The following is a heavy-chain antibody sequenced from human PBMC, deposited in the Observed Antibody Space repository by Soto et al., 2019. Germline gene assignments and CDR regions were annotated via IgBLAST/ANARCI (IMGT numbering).Heavy chain of an antibody. CDR3: AVTFKAWGYGSGSGPAFDI. V-gene: IGHV3-74*01. CDR1: GFTFSSYW. J-gene: IGHJ3*02. D-gene: IGHD3-10*01. Sequence: HPGGSLRLSCAASGFTFSSYWMHWVRQAPGKGLVWVSRIDSDGSSTSYADSVKGRFTISRDNAKNSLYLQMNSLRAGDTAVYYFAVTFKAWGYGSGSGPAFDIWGQGTMVTVSS. CDR2: IDSDGSST.